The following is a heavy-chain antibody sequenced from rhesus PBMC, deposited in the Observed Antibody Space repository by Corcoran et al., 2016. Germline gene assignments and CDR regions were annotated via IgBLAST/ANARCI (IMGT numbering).Heavy chain of an antibody. CDR3: ASPVRYRFDV. CDR1: GGSFSRYW. J-gene: IGHJ5-1*01. CDR2: INGYRGST. V-gene: IGHV4-80*01. Sequence: QVQLQESGPGLVKPSETLFLPCAVYGGSFSRYWRNWIRQAPGKGLEWIGEINGYRGSTNYNPSLQSRVTISQDVSRNQFSLKLTSVTAADTAVYYCASPVRYRFDVWGPGVLVSVSS.